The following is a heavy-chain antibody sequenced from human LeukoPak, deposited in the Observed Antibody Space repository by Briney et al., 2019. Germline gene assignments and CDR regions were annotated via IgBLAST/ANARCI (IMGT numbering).Heavy chain of an antibody. D-gene: IGHD1-26*01. CDR1: GFTFSSYS. Sequence: GGSLRLSCAASGFTFSSYSMNWVRQAPGKGLEWVSHITASGTAMFYADSVKGRFTISRGNAKNSLYLQMNSLRDEDTAVYYCASSGSYRFDYWGQGTLVTVSS. V-gene: IGHV3-48*02. CDR2: ITASGTAM. J-gene: IGHJ4*02. CDR3: ASSGSYRFDY.